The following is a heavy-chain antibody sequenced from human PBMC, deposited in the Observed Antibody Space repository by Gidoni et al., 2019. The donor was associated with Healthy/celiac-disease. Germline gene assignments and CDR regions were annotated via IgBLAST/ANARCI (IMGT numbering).Heavy chain of an antibody. D-gene: IGHD3-22*01. Sequence: QLQLQESGPGLVKPSETLSLTCTVSGGSISSSSYYWGWIRQPPGKGLEWIGSIYYSGSTYYNPSLKSRVTISVDTSKNQFSLKLSSVTAADTAVYYCARLGYYDSSGWGYWGQGTLVTVSS. J-gene: IGHJ4*02. CDR1: GGSISSSSYY. CDR3: ARLGYYDSSGWGY. CDR2: IYYSGST. V-gene: IGHV4-39*01.